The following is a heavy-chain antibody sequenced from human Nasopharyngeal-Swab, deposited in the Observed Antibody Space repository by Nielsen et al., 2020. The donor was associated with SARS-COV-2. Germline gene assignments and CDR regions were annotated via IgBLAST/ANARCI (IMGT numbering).Heavy chain of an antibody. Sequence: GGSLRLSCAPSGFAFSDYSMDWVRQAPGKVLEWVSYITSISSTRYYADSVKGRFTVSRDNAKNLLYLQMSSMRDEDTAVYYCAREFEATGATYLDSWGLGTLVTVSS. CDR1: GFAFSDYS. D-gene: IGHD1-26*01. CDR3: AREFEATGATYLDS. V-gene: IGHV3-48*02. J-gene: IGHJ4*02. CDR2: ITSISSTR.